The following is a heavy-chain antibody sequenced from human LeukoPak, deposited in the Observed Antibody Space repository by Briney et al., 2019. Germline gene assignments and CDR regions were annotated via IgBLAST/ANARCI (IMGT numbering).Heavy chain of an antibody. CDR2: INPNTGVS. Sequence: GASVKVSCKASGYTFTNYYMHWVRQAPGQGLEWMGWINPNTGVSKSAQKFQGRVTMTRDTSTSTAYLELSNLRSDDTAVYYCARGIWVGELLSFDYWGQGTLVTVSS. CDR3: ARGIWVGELLSFDY. D-gene: IGHD3-10*01. V-gene: IGHV1-2*02. CDR1: GYTFTNYY. J-gene: IGHJ4*02.